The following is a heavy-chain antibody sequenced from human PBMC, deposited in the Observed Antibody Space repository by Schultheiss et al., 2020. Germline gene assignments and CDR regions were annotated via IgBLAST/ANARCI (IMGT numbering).Heavy chain of an antibody. V-gene: IGHV4-39*01. CDR1: GGSISSSNW. CDR3: ARHPGAAMSDYYYYGMDV. Sequence: SETLSLTCAVSGGSISSSNWWSWVRQPPGKGLEWIGSIYYSGSTYYNPSLKSRVTISVDTSKNQFSLKLSSVTAADTAVYYCARHPGAAMSDYYYYGMDVWGQGTTVTVSS. J-gene: IGHJ6*02. CDR2: IYYSGST. D-gene: IGHD5-18*01.